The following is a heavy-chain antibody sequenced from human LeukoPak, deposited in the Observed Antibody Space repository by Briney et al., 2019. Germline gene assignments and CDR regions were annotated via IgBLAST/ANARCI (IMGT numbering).Heavy chain of an antibody. V-gene: IGHV4-39*01. CDR3: ARHWMVRGVIKGKLDY. CDR1: GGSISSSSYY. D-gene: IGHD3-10*01. CDR2: IYYSGGT. Sequence: PSETLSLTCTVSGGSISSSSYYWGWIRQPPGKGLEWIGSIYYSGGTYYNPSLKSRVTISVDTSKNQFSLKLSSVTAADTAVYYCARHWMVRGVIKGKLDYWGQGTLVTVSS. J-gene: IGHJ4*02.